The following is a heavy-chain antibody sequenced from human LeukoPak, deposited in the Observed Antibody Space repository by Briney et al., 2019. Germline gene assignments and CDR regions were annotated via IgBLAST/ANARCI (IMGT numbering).Heavy chain of an antibody. J-gene: IGHJ4*02. CDR2: ISSSSSYI. CDR3: ARYRYCGGDCYSGSFDY. D-gene: IGHD2-21*01. CDR1: GFTFSSYS. V-gene: IGHV3-21*01. Sequence: GGSLRLSCAASGFTFSSYSMNWVRQAPGKGLEWVSSISSSSSYIYYADSVKGRFTISRDNAKNSLYLQMNSLRAEDTAVYYCARYRYCGGDCYSGSFDYWGQGTLVTVS.